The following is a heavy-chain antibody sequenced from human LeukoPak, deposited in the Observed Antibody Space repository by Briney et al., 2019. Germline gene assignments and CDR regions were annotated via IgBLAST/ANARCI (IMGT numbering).Heavy chain of an antibody. CDR3: AKARVVVITHDAFDI. D-gene: IGHD3-22*01. CDR1: GFTFSSYE. CDR2: ISWNSGSI. Sequence: GGSLRLSCAASGFTFSSYEMNWVRQAPGKGLEWVSGISWNSGSIGYADSVKGRFTISRDNAKNSLYLQMNSLRAEDTALYYCAKARVVVITHDAFDIWGQGTMVTVSS. J-gene: IGHJ3*02. V-gene: IGHV3-9*01.